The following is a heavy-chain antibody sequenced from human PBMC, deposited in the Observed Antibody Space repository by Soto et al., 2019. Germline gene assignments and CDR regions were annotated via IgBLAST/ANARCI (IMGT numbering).Heavy chain of an antibody. CDR2: INDDNGNT. D-gene: IGHD2-15*01. CDR3: ASVSDVVVVAATGRGFDP. J-gene: IGHJ5*02. V-gene: IGHV1-3*01. Sequence: ASVKVSCKASGYTFTTYAMHWVRQAPGQRLEWMGWINDDNGNTKYAQKLHGRVTITRDTSTSTAYMELSSLRSEDTAVYYCASVSDVVVVAATGRGFDPWGQGTLVTVSS. CDR1: GYTFTTYA.